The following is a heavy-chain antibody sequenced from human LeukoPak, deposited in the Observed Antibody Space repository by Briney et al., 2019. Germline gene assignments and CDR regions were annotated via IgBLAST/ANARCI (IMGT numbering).Heavy chain of an antibody. V-gene: IGHV3-30*02. CDR2: ISDSAGDK. CDR1: GFTFSRYG. D-gene: IGHD3-10*01. CDR3: ARDGGSESYAFDS. J-gene: IGHJ4*02. Sequence: PGGSLRLSCAASGFTFSRYGFHWVRQAPGKGLEWVAFISDSAGDKWYADSVKGRLTISRDKSKNTVNLQMSSLRVEDTALYYCARDGGSESYAFDSWGQGTQVTVSS.